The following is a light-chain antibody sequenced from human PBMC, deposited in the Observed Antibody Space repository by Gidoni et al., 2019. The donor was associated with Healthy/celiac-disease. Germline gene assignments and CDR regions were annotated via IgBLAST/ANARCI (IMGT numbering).Light chain of an antibody. Sequence: DIQLTQSPSSLSASVGDRVTITCQASQDISNYLNWYQQKPGKAPKFLIYDASNLETGGPSRFSGSGSGTDFTFTISSLQPEDIATYYCQQYDKRPPSFGGGTKVEIK. V-gene: IGKV1-33*01. CDR1: QDISNY. CDR3: QQYDKRPPS. CDR2: DAS. J-gene: IGKJ4*01.